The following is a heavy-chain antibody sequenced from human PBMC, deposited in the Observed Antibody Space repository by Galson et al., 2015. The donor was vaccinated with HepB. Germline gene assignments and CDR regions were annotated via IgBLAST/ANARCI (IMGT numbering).Heavy chain of an antibody. Sequence: SVKVSCKASGDTFSSYAISWVRQAPGQGLEWMGGIIPIFGTANYAQKLQGRVTITADKSTSTAYMELSSLRSEDTAVYYCAAEAYCGGDCSRGPFDYWGQGTLVTVSS. CDR2: IIPIFGTA. V-gene: IGHV1-69*06. CDR1: GDTFSSYA. J-gene: IGHJ4*02. D-gene: IGHD2-21*02. CDR3: AAEAYCGGDCSRGPFDY.